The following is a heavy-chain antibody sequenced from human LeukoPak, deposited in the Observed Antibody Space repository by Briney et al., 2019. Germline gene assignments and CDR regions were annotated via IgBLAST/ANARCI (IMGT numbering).Heavy chain of an antibody. D-gene: IGHD3-16*01. V-gene: IGHV4-59*01. CDR1: GDSISSYH. CDR2: IYYSGST. J-gene: IGHJ4*02. Sequence: SETLSLTCTVSGDSISSYHWTWIRQPPGKGLEWIGYIYYSGSTKYNPSLKNRVTISLDTSKNQFSLKLTSVTAADTAVYYCARDSARGLGGGALLRDWGQGTLVTVSS. CDR3: ARDSARGLGGGALLRD.